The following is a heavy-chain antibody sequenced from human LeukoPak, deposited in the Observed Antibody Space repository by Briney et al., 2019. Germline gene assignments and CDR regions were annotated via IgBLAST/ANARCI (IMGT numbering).Heavy chain of an antibody. CDR1: GFTFSSYA. CDR2: ISGSGGST. Sequence: GSLRLSCAASGFTFSSYAMSWVRQAPGKGLEWVSAISGSGGSTYYADSVKGRFTISRDNSKNTLYLQMNSLRAEDTAVYYCAKASAMVVVSKHFDYWGQGTLVTVSS. V-gene: IGHV3-23*01. CDR3: AKASAMVVVSKHFDY. D-gene: IGHD3-22*01. J-gene: IGHJ4*02.